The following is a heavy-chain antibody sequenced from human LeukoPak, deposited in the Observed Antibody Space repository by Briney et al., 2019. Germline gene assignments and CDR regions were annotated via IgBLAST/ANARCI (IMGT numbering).Heavy chain of an antibody. CDR3: ARGGLNYYDSSGYYYVGAFDT. Sequence: SETLSLTCTVSGGSNSSYYWSWIRQPPGKGLEWIGYIYYSGSTNYNPSLKSRVTISVDTSKNQFSLKLSSVTAADTAVYYCARGGLNYYDSSGYYYVGAFDTWGQGTMVTVSS. CDR2: IYYSGST. V-gene: IGHV4-59*01. CDR1: GGSNSSYY. D-gene: IGHD3-22*01. J-gene: IGHJ3*02.